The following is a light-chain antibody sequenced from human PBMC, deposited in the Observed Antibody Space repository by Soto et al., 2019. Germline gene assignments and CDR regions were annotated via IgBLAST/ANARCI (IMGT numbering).Light chain of an antibody. V-gene: IGKV3-11*01. CDR2: DAS. CDR1: QSVGSY. J-gene: IGKJ5*01. CDR3: QQRSDWPPIT. Sequence: EIVLTQSPATLSLSPGERATLSCRASQSVGSYLVWYQQKPGQAPRLLIYDASSRATGIPARFGGSGSGTDVTLTISSLESEDFAVYYCQQRSDWPPITFGQGTRLEMK.